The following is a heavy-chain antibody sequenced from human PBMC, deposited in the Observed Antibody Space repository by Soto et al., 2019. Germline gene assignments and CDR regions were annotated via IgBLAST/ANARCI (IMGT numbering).Heavy chain of an antibody. CDR1: GGSISSYY. J-gene: IGHJ4*02. CDR2: IYYSGST. D-gene: IGHD3-10*01. Sequence: SETLSLTCTVSGGSISSYYWSWTRQPPGKGLEWIGYIYYSGSTNYNPSLKSRVTISVDTSKNQFSLKLSSVTAADTAVYYCARLPAVGYYFDYWGQGTLVTVSS. V-gene: IGHV4-59*08. CDR3: ARLPAVGYYFDY.